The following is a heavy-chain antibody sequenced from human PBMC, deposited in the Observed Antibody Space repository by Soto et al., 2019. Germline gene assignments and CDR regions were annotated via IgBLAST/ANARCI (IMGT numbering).Heavy chain of an antibody. J-gene: IGHJ4*02. CDR1: GGTFSSLG. D-gene: IGHD5-12*01. Sequence: QVQLVQSGAEVKRPGSSVKVSCEASGGTFSSLGFTWVRQAPGQGLEWMGGIIPISGRTTFAPKFLGRVTITADESTRTTYVELTALTSDDTAIYYCATRGTQGRWLEFADYWGQVTLVTVSS. CDR3: ATRGTQGRWLEFADY. V-gene: IGHV1-69*01. CDR2: IIPISGRT.